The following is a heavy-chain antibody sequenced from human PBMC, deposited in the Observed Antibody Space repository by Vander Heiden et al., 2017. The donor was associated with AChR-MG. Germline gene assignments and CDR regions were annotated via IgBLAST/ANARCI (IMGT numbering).Heavy chain of an antibody. J-gene: IGHJ4*02. CDR3: ARDGGKRSGYYPRESIGCYFDY. CDR2: IYYSGST. D-gene: IGHD3-3*01. Sequence: QVQLQESGPGLVKPSETLSLTCTVSGGSISSYYWSWIRQPPGKGLEWIGYIYYSGSTNYNPSLKSRVTISVDTSKNQFSLKLSSVTAADTAVYYCARDGGKRSGYYPRESIGCYFDYWGQGTLVTVSS. CDR1: GGSISSYY. V-gene: IGHV4-59*01.